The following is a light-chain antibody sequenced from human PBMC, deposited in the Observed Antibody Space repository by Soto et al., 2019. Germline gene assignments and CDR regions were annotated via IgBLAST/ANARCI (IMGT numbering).Light chain of an antibody. CDR3: ISYTSLSTVV. Sequence: QSALTQPASVSGSPGQSITISCTGTSSDVGSYNYVSCYQQHPGKAPKLMIYDVSNRPSGVSNRFSGSKSSNTAPLTISGLQDEDEDDYYCISYTSLSTVVFGGGTKLTVL. V-gene: IGLV2-14*01. CDR1: SSDVGSYNY. CDR2: DVS. J-gene: IGLJ2*01.